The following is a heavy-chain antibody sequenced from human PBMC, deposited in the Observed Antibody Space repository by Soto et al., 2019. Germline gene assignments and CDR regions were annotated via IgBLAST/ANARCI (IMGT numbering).Heavy chain of an antibody. CDR3: ATDTSRGESDF. Sequence: QVQLVQSGAEVKKPGASVKVSCKASGYTFTSYGISWVRQAPGQGLEWMGWINVYNGNTNYAQKLQGRVTMTTDTSTGTVDLSLGRLTSDDTAVYFCATDTSRGESDFWGQGTLVTVSS. J-gene: IGHJ4*02. CDR2: INVYNGNT. CDR1: GYTFTSYG. V-gene: IGHV1-18*01. D-gene: IGHD3-10*01.